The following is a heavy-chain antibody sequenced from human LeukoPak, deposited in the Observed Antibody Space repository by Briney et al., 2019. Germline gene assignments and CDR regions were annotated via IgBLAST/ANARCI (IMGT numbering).Heavy chain of an antibody. CDR3: ARDFNSRYGGRYLDY. CDR2: IKQDGSEE. J-gene: IGHJ4*02. CDR1: GFTFSSYW. Sequence: GGSLRLSCAASGFTFSSYWMSWVRQAPGKGLEWVANIKQDGSEEVYVDSVKGRFTISRDNAKNSLFLQMNTLRAEDTAVYYCARDFNSRYGGRYLDYWGQGTLVTVSS. D-gene: IGHD1-26*01. V-gene: IGHV3-7*04.